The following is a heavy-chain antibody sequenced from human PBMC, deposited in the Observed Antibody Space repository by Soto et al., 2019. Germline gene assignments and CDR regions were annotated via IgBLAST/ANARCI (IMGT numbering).Heavy chain of an antibody. CDR2: MNPNSGNT. CDR1: GYTFTSYD. J-gene: IGHJ2*01. D-gene: IGHD3-22*01. Sequence: QVQLVQSGAEVKKPGASVKVSCKASGYTFTSYDINWVRQATGQGLEWMGWMNPNSGNTGYAQKFQGRVTMTRNTSISTAYMELSSLRSEDTAVYYCARGASTRYYDAAWYFDLWGRDTLVTVSS. V-gene: IGHV1-8*01. CDR3: ARGASTRYYDAAWYFDL.